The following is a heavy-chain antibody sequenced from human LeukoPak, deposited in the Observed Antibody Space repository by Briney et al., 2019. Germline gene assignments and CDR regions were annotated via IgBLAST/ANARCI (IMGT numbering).Heavy chain of an antibody. CDR1: GYSISSGYY. D-gene: IGHD2-2*01. J-gene: IGHJ4*02. CDR3: AREFQGPDCSSTSCYLGGGNFDY. CDR2: IYHSGST. Sequence: SETLSLTCTVSGYSISSGYYWGWIRQPPGKGLERIGSIYHSGSTYYNPSLKSRVTISVDMSKNQFSLKLSSVTAADTALYYCAREFQGPDCSSTSCYLGGGNFDYWGQGTLVTVSS. V-gene: IGHV4-38-2*02.